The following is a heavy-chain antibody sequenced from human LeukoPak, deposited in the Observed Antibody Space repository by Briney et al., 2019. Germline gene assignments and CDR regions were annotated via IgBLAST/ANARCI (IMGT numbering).Heavy chain of an antibody. Sequence: PGGSLRLSCAASGFTFSSYGMHWVRQAPGRGLECVAVISYGGSNKYYTDSVKGRVTISRDNSKNTLYLQMNSLRAEDTAVYYCAAIWGSYRYREAFDYCGQGTLVTVSS. CDR3: AAIWGSYRYREAFDY. D-gene: IGHD3-16*02. CDR1: GFTFSSYG. CDR2: ISYGGSNK. J-gene: IGHJ4*02. V-gene: IGHV3-30*03.